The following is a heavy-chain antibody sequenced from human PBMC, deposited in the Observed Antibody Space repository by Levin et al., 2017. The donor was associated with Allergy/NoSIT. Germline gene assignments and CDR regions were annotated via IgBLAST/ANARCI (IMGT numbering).Heavy chain of an antibody. J-gene: IGHJ3*02. CDR3: AREGIAVAGAFDI. CDR2: ISYDGSNK. V-gene: IGHV3-30*04. D-gene: IGHD6-19*01. CDR1: GFTFSSYA. Sequence: GSLRLSCAASGFTFSSYAMHWVRQAPGKGLEWVAVISYDGSNKYYADSVKGRFTISRDNSKNTLYLQMNSLRAEDTAVYYCAREGIAVAGAFDIWGQGTMVTVSS.